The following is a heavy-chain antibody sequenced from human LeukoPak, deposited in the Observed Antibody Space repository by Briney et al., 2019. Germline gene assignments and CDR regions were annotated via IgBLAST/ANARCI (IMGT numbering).Heavy chain of an antibody. V-gene: IGHV3-23*01. CDR2: IPASGGST. CDR3: ARINQGDVYNCFDY. Sequence: GGSLRLSCAASGFTFSSYAMTWVRQAPGKGLEWVSIIPASGGSTYYADSVKGRFTISRDNSKNTLYLQVNSLRAEDTAVYYCARINQGDVYNCFDYWGQGTLVTVSS. CDR1: GFTFSSYA. D-gene: IGHD5-24*01. J-gene: IGHJ4*02.